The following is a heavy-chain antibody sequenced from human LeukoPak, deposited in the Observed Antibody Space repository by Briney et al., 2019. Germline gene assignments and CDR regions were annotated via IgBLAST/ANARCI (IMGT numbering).Heavy chain of an antibody. J-gene: IGHJ4*02. V-gene: IGHV3-9*03. D-gene: IGHD5-18*01. CDR3: AKDRFRDTAMGIDY. Sequence: GGSLRLSCAASGFTFDDYAMHWVRQAPGKGLEWVSGISWNSGSIGYADSVKGRFTISRDNAKNSLYLQMNSLRAEDMALYYSAKDRFRDTAMGIDYWGQGTLVTVSS. CDR2: ISWNSGSI. CDR1: GFTFDDYA.